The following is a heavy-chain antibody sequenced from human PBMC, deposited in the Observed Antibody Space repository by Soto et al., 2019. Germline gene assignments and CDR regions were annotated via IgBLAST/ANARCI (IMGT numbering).Heavy chain of an antibody. V-gene: IGHV3-23*01. Sequence: EVQLLESGGGLVQPGGSLRLSCAASGFTFSSYAMSWVRQAPGKGLEWVSAISGSGGSTYYADSVKGRFTISRDNSKNTLYLQMNSLRAEDTAVYYCANALQYYYYGMDVWGQGTTVTVSS. CDR3: ANALQYYYYGMDV. D-gene: IGHD4-4*01. CDR2: ISGSGGST. CDR1: GFTFSSYA. J-gene: IGHJ6*02.